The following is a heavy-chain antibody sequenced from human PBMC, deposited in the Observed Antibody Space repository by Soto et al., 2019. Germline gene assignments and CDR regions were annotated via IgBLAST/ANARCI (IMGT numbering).Heavy chain of an antibody. J-gene: IGHJ4*02. CDR2: ISYDGSNK. D-gene: IGHD3-22*01. CDR1: GFTFSSYA. CDR3: ASPYYYDSSGYYYFDY. V-gene: IGHV3-30-3*01. Sequence: QVQLVESGGGVVQPGRSLRLSCAASGFTFSSYAMHWVRQAPGKGLEWVAVISYDGSNKYYADSVKGRFTISRDNSKNTLYLQMNSLRAEDTAVYYCASPYYYDSSGYYYFDYWGQGTLVTVSS.